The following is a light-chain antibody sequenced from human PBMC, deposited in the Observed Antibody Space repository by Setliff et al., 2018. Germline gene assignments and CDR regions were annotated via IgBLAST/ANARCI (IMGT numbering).Light chain of an antibody. V-gene: IGLV2-8*01. CDR1: SGDVGAYNF. CDR2: EVT. J-gene: IGLJ1*01. CDR3: SSYAASYNPYV. Sequence: QSVLTQSPSASGSPGQSLTISCTGTSGDVGAYNFVSWYQQHPGKAPKLIIYEVTKRPSGVPDRFSGSKSGNTASLTVSGLQAEDEADYYCSSYAASYNPYVFGTGTKVTVL.